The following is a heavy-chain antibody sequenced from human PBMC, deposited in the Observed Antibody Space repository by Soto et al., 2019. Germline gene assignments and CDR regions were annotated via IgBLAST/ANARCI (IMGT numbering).Heavy chain of an antibody. CDR1: GFNFRNYG. V-gene: IGHV3-30*18. CDR3: AKDSHYISGSYGGFDP. CDR2: ISYDGSNK. J-gene: IGHJ5*02. D-gene: IGHD3-10*01. Sequence: QVQLVESGGGVVQPGRSLRLSCAASGFNFRNYGMHWIRQTPGKGLEWVAVISYDGSNKYYTDSVQGRFTISRDNSKNTLYLQMNSLRAEDTAVYYCAKDSHYISGSYGGFDPRGQGTLVTVSS.